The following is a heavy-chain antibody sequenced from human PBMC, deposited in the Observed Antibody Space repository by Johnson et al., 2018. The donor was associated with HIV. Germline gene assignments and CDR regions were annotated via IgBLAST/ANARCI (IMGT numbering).Heavy chain of an antibody. CDR3: TKDLRSWIAGAEFGAFDV. CDR2: IKQDGSDK. J-gene: IGHJ3*01. CDR1: GFTVSSNY. Sequence: VQLVESGGGLVQPGGSLRLSCAASGFTVSSNYMSWVRQATGKGLEWVANIKQDGSDKYYVDSVKGRFTISRDNAKKFLYLEMNSLRAEDTAFYYCTKDLRSWIAGAEFGAFDVWGQGTMVTVSS. V-gene: IGHV3-7*05. D-gene: IGHD6-13*01.